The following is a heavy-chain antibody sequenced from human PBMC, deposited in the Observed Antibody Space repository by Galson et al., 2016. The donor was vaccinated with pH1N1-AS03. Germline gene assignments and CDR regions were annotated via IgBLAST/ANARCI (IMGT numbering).Heavy chain of an antibody. D-gene: IGHD4-23*01. CDR1: GFTVSSSH. J-gene: IGHJ4*02. Sequence: SLRLSCAASGFTVSSSHMNWVRQAPGKGLEWVSIMYSGGTTYYADSVKGRFIVSRDNSKNPLYLQMNSLRAGDTAVFYCVRDFRWGGNSGYWGQGTPATVSA. V-gene: IGHV3-66*01. CDR3: VRDFRWGGNSGY. CDR2: MYSGGTT.